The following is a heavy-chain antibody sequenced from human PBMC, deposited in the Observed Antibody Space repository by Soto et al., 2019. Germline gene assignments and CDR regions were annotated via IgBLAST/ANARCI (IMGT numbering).Heavy chain of an antibody. CDR3: AGGPSTTVQDAFDI. V-gene: IGHV4-4*02. CDR1: GGSISSTNW. CDR2: IYHSGST. J-gene: IGHJ3*02. D-gene: IGHD4-17*01. Sequence: SESLSLTCAVSGGSISSTNWWSWVRQPPGKGLEWIGEIYHSGSTNYNPSLKSRITISVDKSKNQFSLRLSSVTAADTAVYYCAGGPSTTVQDAFDIWGQGTMVTVSS.